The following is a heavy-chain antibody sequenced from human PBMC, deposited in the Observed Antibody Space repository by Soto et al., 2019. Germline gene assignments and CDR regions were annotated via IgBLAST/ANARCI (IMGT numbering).Heavy chain of an antibody. CDR1: GFTFSSYS. V-gene: IGHV3-21*01. CDR3: AREGDCSSTSCYVYYYYMDV. CDR2: ISSSSSYI. J-gene: IGHJ6*03. D-gene: IGHD2-2*01. Sequence: GGSLRLSCAASGFTFSSYSMNWVRQAPGKGLEWVSSISSSSSYIYYADSVKGRFTISRDNAKNSLYLQMNSLRAEDTAVYHCAREGDCSSTSCYVYYYYMDVWGKGTTVTVSS.